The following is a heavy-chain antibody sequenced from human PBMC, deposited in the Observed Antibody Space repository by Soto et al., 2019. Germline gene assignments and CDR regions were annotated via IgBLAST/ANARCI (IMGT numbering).Heavy chain of an antibody. V-gene: IGHV4-59*01. CDR2: IYYSGST. Sequence: SETLSLTCTVSGGSISNYYWSWIRQPPGKGLEWIGYIYYSGSTNYNPSLKSRVTISVDTSKNQFSLKLNSVTAADTAVYYCARVNYGNYYYYYGMDVWGQGTTVTGSS. CDR1: GGSISNYY. D-gene: IGHD4-17*01. J-gene: IGHJ6*02. CDR3: ARVNYGNYYYYYGMDV.